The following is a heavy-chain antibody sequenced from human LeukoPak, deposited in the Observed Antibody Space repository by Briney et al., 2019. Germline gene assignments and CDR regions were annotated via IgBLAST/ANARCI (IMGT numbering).Heavy chain of an antibody. CDR3: VRDLSTRGQTFDY. Sequence: ASVKVSCEPSRYTLTGYGISCVRQAPGPGREWMGWISAYNGNTNYAQKLQGRVTMTTDTSTSTAYMGLRSLRSDETAVYYCVRDLSTRGQTFDYWGQGTLVTVSS. D-gene: IGHD2-2*01. CDR2: ISAYNGNT. V-gene: IGHV1-18*01. CDR1: RYTLTGYG. J-gene: IGHJ4*02.